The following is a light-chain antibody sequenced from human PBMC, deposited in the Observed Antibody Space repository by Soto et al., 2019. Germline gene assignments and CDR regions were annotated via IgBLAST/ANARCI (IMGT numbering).Light chain of an antibody. V-gene: IGKV3-11*01. CDR3: QQRSNWPPIT. CDR2: DSS. CDR1: QSAGSF. Sequence: EIVLTQSPATLSLSPGERATLSCRASQSAGSFVAWYQHKPGQAPRLLIYDSSIRATGIPARFSGSGSGTDFTLAISSLEPEDFAVYYCQQRSNWPPITFGQGTRLEIK. J-gene: IGKJ5*01.